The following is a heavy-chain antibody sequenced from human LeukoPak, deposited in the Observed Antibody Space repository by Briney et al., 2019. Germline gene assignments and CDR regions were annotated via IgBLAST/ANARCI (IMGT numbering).Heavy chain of an antibody. Sequence: SETLSLTCTVSGGSISYYYLSWIRQPAGKGLEWIGRIYTSGSTNYNPSPKSRVTISVDKSKNQFSLKLSSVTAADTAVYYCARGRYSYPFGGDAWGKGTTVTVSS. CDR3: ARGRYSYPFGGDA. CDR2: IYTSGST. D-gene: IGHD5-18*01. V-gene: IGHV4-4*07. CDR1: GGSISYYY. J-gene: IGHJ6*04.